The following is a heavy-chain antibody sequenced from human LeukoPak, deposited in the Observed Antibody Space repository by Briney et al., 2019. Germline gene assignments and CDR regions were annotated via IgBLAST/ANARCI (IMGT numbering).Heavy chain of an antibody. J-gene: IGHJ4*02. V-gene: IGHV1-46*01. CDR2: IYPRDGST. CDR3: ARDQEGFDY. CDR1: GYSFTSNY. Sequence: SVKVSCKASGYSFTSNYIHWVRQAPGQGLEWMGMIYPRDGSTSYAQRFQDRVTVTRDTSTSTVHMELSGLRSEDTAVYYCARDQEGFDYWGQGTQVTVSS.